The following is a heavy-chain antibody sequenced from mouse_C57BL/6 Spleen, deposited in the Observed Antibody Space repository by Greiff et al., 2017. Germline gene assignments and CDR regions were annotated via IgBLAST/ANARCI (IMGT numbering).Heavy chain of an antibody. CDR1: GYTFPSYW. V-gene: IGHV1-52*01. Sequence: QVQLQQPGAELVRPGSSVKLSCKASGYTFPSYWMHWVKQRPIQGLEWIGNIDPSDSETHYYPKFKDKATLTVDKSASTAYMPLSSLTSEDSAVYYCARVLTTDWYFDVWGTGATVTVSS. J-gene: IGHJ1*03. D-gene: IGHD1-1*01. CDR3: ARVLTTDWYFDV. CDR2: IDPSDSET.